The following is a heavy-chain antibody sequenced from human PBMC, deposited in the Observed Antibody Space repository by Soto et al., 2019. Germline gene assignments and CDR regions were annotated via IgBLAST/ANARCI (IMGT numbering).Heavy chain of an antibody. J-gene: IGHJ4*02. CDR2: IYYSGST. Sequence: PSETLSLTCTVSGGSISSSSYYWGWIRQPPGKGLEWIGSIYYSGSTYYNPSLKSRVTISVDTSKNQFSLKLSSVTAADTAVYYCARHVAPFGVAVAGTLDYWGQGTLVTVSS. D-gene: IGHD6-19*01. CDR3: ARHVAPFGVAVAGTLDY. V-gene: IGHV4-39*01. CDR1: GGSISSSSYY.